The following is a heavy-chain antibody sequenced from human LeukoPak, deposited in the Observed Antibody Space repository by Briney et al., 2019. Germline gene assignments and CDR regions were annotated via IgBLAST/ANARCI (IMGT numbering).Heavy chain of an antibody. J-gene: IGHJ4*02. CDR1: GYTFTGYY. CDR3: ARVGTVTTTFDY. V-gene: IGHV1-2*02. CDR2: INPNSGGT. Sequence: ASVKVSCRASGYTFTGYYMHWVRQAPGQGLEWMGWINPNSGGTNYAQKFQGRVTMTRDTSISTAYMELSRLRSDDTAVYYCARVGTVTTTFDYWGQGTLVTVSS. D-gene: IGHD4-11*01.